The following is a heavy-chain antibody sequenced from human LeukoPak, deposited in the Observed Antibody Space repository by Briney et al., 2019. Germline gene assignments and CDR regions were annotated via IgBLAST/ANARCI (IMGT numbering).Heavy chain of an antibody. J-gene: IGHJ5*02. CDR3: ARHLLRLLTAAAGTDWFDP. CDR1: GGSFSDYY. V-gene: IGHV4-34*01. D-gene: IGHD6-13*01. Sequence: PSETLSLTCAVYGGSFSDYYWSWLRQPPGKGLEWIGEINHSGSTNYKLSLKSRVTISVDTSKNQFSLKLTSVTAADTAVYYCARHLLRLLTAAAGTDWFDPWGQGTLVTVSS. CDR2: INHSGST.